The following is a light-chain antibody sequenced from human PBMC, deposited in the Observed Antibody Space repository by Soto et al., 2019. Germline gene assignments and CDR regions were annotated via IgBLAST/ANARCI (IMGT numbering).Light chain of an antibody. V-gene: IGLV2-14*03. J-gene: IGLJ2*01. CDR1: SSDVGNYIY. CDR2: DVS. Sequence: QSALTQPASVAGSPGQSITISCTGTSSDVGNYIYVSWYQHHPHKAPKLMIYDVSNRPSGVSDRFSGSKSGNTASLTISWLQAEDDADYYCTSYTTSSTLIFGGGTKLTVL. CDR3: TSYTTSSTLI.